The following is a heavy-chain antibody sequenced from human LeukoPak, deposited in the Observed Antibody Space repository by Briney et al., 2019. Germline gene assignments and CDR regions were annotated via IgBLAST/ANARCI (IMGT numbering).Heavy chain of an antibody. CDR2: IWYDGSNK. Sequence: GGSLRLSCAASGFNFRSNGMYWVRQAPGKGLEWVAVIWYDGSNKYYGDSVKGRFAVSRDNSKNTLYLQMNSLRAEDTAVYYCARGGTSAAGIDYWGQGTLVTVSS. V-gene: IGHV3-33*07. D-gene: IGHD6-13*01. J-gene: IGHJ4*02. CDR3: ARGGTSAAGIDY. CDR1: GFNFRSNG.